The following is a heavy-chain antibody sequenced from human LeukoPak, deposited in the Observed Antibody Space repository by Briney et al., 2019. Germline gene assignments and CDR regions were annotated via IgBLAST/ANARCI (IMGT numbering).Heavy chain of an antibody. CDR3: AKDISPSSGWYPYYYYGMDV. D-gene: IGHD6-19*01. CDR1: GFTFDDYA. Sequence: GGSLRLSCAASGFTFDDYAMHWVRQAPGKGLEWVSGISWNSGSIGYADSVKGRFTISRDNAENSLYLQMNSLRAEDTALYYCAKDISPSSGWYPYYYYGMDVWDQGTTVTVSS. V-gene: IGHV3-9*01. J-gene: IGHJ6*02. CDR2: ISWNSGSI.